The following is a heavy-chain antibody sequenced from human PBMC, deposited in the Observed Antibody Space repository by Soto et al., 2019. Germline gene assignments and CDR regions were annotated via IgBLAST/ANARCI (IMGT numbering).Heavy chain of an antibody. J-gene: IGHJ4*02. Sequence: ASVKVSCKASGYTFTSYDINWVRQATGQGLEWMGWMNPNSGNTGYAQKFQGRVTMTRNTSISTAYMELSSLRSEDTAVYYCARVMYDILTGYSPYFDYWGQGTLVTVSS. D-gene: IGHD3-9*01. V-gene: IGHV1-8*01. CDR2: MNPNSGNT. CDR1: GYTFTSYD. CDR3: ARVMYDILTGYSPYFDY.